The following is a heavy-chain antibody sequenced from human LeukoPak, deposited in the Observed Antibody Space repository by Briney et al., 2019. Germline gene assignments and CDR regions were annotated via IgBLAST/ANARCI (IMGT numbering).Heavy chain of an antibody. CDR1: GFTFSSYA. J-gene: IGHJ3*02. V-gene: IGHV3-23*01. CDR2: ISGSGVTT. Sequence: GGSLRLSCAASGFTFSSYAMSWVRQAPGKGLEWVSAISGSGVTTYYADSVKGRFTISRDNSKNTLHLHMNSLRAEDTAVYYCAKDGGSFYRGYAFDIWGQGTMVTVSS. CDR3: AKDGGSFYRGYAFDI. D-gene: IGHD1-26*01.